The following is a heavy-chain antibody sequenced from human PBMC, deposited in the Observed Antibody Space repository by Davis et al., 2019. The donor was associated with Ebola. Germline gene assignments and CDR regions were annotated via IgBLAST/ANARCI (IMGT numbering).Heavy chain of an antibody. Sequence: GESLKISCVASGFTVSRDYMSWVRQAPGKGLQWVSVIYASGSTFYADSVKGRFTISRGNSKNTLYLQMNSLRPEDTAVYYCARDSDDYSFDYWGQGTLVTVSS. CDR1: GFTVSRDY. CDR2: IYASGST. V-gene: IGHV3-66*03. CDR3: ARDSDDYSFDY. J-gene: IGHJ4*02. D-gene: IGHD4-11*01.